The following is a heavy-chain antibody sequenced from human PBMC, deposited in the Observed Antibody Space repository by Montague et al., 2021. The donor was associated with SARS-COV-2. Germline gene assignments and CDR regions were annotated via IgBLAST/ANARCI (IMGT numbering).Heavy chain of an antibody. CDR3: AAQTDYAYYNLDV. V-gene: IGHV4-59*08. D-gene: IGHD3-16*01. CDR2: IYDSGNV. Sequence: SETLSLTCAVSGGSIRNYYWSWIRQPPGRGLEWIAYIYDSGNVDYNPSLKSRVTILVDTSKNQFSLKLSSVTAADTAVYYCAAQTDYAYYNLDVWGQGTTATVS. J-gene: IGHJ6*02. CDR1: GGSIRNYY.